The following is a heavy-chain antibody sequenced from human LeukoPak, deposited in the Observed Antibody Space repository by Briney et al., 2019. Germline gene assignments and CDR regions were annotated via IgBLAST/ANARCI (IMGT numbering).Heavy chain of an antibody. J-gene: IGHJ6*03. CDR2: IIPIFGTA. CDR1: GGTFSSYA. CDR3: AKDRYGDYEAPFHYYMDA. V-gene: IGHV1-69*05. D-gene: IGHD5-12*01. Sequence: SVKVSCKASGGTFSSYAIRWVRQAPGQGLEWMGGIIPIFGTANYAQKLQGRVTITRDTSIDTAYMQLSRLRSDDTAVYYCAKDRYGDYEAPFHYYMDAWGRGTTVTVSS.